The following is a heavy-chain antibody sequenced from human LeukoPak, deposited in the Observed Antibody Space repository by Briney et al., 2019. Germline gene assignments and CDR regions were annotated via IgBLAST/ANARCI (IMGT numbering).Heavy chain of an antibody. V-gene: IGHV3-64*01. CDR2: ISGNGGST. D-gene: IGHD3-3*01. J-gene: IGHJ6*03. CDR1: GFTFSSYA. Sequence: GGSLRLSCAASGFTFSSYAMHWVRQAPGKGLEYVSAISGNGGSTYYANSVKGRFTISRDNSKNTLYLQMGSLRAEDMAVYYCARAPDFWSGYYATRYYYYMDVWGKGTTVTVSS. CDR3: ARAPDFWSGYYATRYYYYMDV.